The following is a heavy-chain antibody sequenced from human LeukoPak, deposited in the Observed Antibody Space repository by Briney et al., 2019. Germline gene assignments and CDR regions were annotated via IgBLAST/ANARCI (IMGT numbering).Heavy chain of an antibody. CDR3: ARQHSFYCYLDV. J-gene: IGHJ6*03. D-gene: IGHD3-3*02. CDR1: GFAFNNDA. Sequence: PGGSLSLSCAASGFAFNNDAMTWVRQPPGKGLEWVSTIVDDSTIEYYADSVKGRFTISSDNSKTMLFLHMNSLRAEDTAIYYCARQHSFYCYLDVWGKGTTVTVTS. V-gene: IGHV3-23*01. CDR2: IVDDSTIE.